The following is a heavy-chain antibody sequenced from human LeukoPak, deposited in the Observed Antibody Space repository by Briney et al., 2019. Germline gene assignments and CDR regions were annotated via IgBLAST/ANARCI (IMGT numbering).Heavy chain of an antibody. CDR3: AKDSSGYYSIPVPFDY. D-gene: IGHD3-22*01. CDR1: GSTFSSYA. Sequence: GGSLRLSCAASGSTFSSYAMSWVRQAPGKGLEWVSAISGSGGSTYYADSVKGRFTISRDNSKNTLYLQMNSLRAEDTAVYYCAKDSSGYYSIPVPFDYWGQGTLVTVSS. CDR2: ISGSGGST. J-gene: IGHJ4*02. V-gene: IGHV3-23*01.